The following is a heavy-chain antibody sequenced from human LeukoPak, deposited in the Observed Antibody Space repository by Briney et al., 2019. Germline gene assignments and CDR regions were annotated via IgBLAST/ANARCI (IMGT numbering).Heavy chain of an antibody. CDR1: GFTFSSYG. CDR2: ISYDGSNK. Sequence: PGGSLRPSCAASGFTFSSYGMHWVRQAPGKGLEWVAVISYDGSNKYYADSVKGRFTISRDNSKNTLYLQMNSLRAEDTAVYYCAKLGPGSSGYYSLDYWGQGTLVTVSS. V-gene: IGHV3-30*18. D-gene: IGHD3-22*01. J-gene: IGHJ4*02. CDR3: AKLGPGSSGYYSLDY.